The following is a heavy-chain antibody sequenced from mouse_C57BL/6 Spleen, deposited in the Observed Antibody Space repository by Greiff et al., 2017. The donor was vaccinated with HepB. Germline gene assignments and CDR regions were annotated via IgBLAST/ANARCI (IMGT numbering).Heavy chain of an antibody. D-gene: IGHD2-13*01. J-gene: IGHJ2*01. CDR2: IHPNSGST. Sequence: QVQLQQSGAELVKPGASVKLSCKASGYTFTSYWMHWVKQRPGQGLEWIGMIHPNSGSTNYNEKFQSKATLTVDKSSSTAYMQLSSLTSEDSAVYYCARGGETRYFDYWGQGTTLTVSS. V-gene: IGHV1-64*01. CDR3: ARGGETRYFDY. CDR1: GYTFTSYW.